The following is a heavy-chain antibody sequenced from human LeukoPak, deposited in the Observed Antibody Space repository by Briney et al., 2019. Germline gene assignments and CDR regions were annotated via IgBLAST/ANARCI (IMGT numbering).Heavy chain of an antibody. CDR1: GFTFSSYS. Sequence: GGSLRLSCAASGFTFSSYSMNWVRQAPGKGLEWVSSISSSSSYIYYADSVKGRFTISRDNAKNSLYLQMNSLRAEDTAVYYCARDRSRYSYGWGSAFDIWGQGTMVTVSS. J-gene: IGHJ3*02. CDR2: ISSSSSYI. V-gene: IGHV3-21*01. CDR3: ARDRSRYSYGWGSAFDI. D-gene: IGHD5-18*01.